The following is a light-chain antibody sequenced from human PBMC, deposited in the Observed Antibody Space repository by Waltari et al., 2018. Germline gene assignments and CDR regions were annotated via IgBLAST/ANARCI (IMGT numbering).Light chain of an antibody. CDR2: QDS. Sequence: SYELSQSPSVSVSPGPTASITSCRHKLGVNAACWCQQKPGQSHVLVIYQDSKRPSGIPERFSGSNTGNTATLTISGTQAMDEADYYCQAWDSSTDVVFGGGTKLTVL. CDR1: KLGVNA. V-gene: IGLV3-1*01. J-gene: IGLJ2*01. CDR3: QAWDSSTDVV.